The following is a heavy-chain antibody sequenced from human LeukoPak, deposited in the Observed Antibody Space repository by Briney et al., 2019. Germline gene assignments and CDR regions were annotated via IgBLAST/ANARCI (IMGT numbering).Heavy chain of an antibody. J-gene: IGHJ4*02. Sequence: GGSLRLSCAASGFTFNNHWMSWVRQAPGKGLEWVANIKQDGSEKYYVDSVKGRFTISRDNAKNSLYLQMNSLRAEDTAVYYCARNGRTGDYWGKGPLATVSS. CDR3: ARNGRTGDY. V-gene: IGHV3-7*01. CDR2: IKQDGSEK. CDR1: GFTFNNHW.